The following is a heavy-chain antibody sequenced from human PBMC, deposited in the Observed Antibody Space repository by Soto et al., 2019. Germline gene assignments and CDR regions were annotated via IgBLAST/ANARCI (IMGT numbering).Heavy chain of an antibody. CDR2: IIPIFGTA. V-gene: IGHV1-69*13. CDR3: ARSIQMMYYYDSSGAGNNWFDP. Sequence: ASVKVSCKASGGTFSSYAISWVRQALGQGLEWMGGIIPIFGTANYAQKFQGRVTITADESTSTAYMELSSLRSEDTAVYYCARSIQMMYYYDSSGAGNNWFDPWGQGTLVTVSS. J-gene: IGHJ5*02. CDR1: GGTFSSYA. D-gene: IGHD3-22*01.